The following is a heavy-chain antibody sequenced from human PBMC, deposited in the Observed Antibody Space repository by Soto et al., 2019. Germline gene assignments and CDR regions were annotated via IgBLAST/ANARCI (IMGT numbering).Heavy chain of an antibody. J-gene: IGHJ4*02. V-gene: IGHV3-23*01. CDR2: ITGSGGNT. CDR3: AKVLGFGWLNFDY. CDR1: GFTFSSYA. Sequence: PGESLKISCAASGFTFSSYAMSWVRQAPGKGLEWVSGITGSGGNTYYADSVKGRFTISRDNSKNTLYLQMNSLRAEDTAVYFFAKVLGFGWLNFDYWGQGALVTVSS. D-gene: IGHD6-19*01.